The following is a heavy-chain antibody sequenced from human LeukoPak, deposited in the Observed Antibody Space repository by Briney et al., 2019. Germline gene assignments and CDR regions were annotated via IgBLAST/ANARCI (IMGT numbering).Heavy chain of an antibody. CDR1: GYTFSAFY. Sequence: ASVKVSCKTSGYTFSAFYMHWVRQAPGQGPEWMGWINPDSGGSEYGQKFQGRVTFTSDTSSTTIYMEVRSLKSDDTAAYYCARGSEYGGNSGPEFDYWGQGTLVTVSS. V-gene: IGHV1-2*02. D-gene: IGHD4-23*01. CDR2: INPDSGGS. CDR3: ARGSEYGGNSGPEFDY. J-gene: IGHJ4*02.